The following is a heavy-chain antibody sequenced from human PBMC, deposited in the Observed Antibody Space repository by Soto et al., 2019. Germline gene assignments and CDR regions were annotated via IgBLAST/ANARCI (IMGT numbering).Heavy chain of an antibody. CDR2: INHSGST. Sequence: QVQLQQWGAGLLKPSETLSLTCAVYGESFSGYYWSWIRQPPGKGLELIGEINHSGSTDYNPSLKTRVTISVDTSKNQFSRKLSSVIAADTAVYYCARVRSYYESSGYYGDYYYYYAMDVWGQGTTVTVS. D-gene: IGHD3-22*01. CDR3: ARVRSYYESSGYYGDYYYYYAMDV. CDR1: GESFSGYY. J-gene: IGHJ6*02. V-gene: IGHV4-34*01.